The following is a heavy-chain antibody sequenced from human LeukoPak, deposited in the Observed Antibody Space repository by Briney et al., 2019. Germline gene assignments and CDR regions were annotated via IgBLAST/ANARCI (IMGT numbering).Heavy chain of an antibody. V-gene: IGHV3-9*03. J-gene: IGHJ4*01. D-gene: IGHD6-19*01. CDR2: ICWNSGSI. CDR3: AKSVEAVAGFFDY. CDR1: GFTFDDYA. Sequence: GGSLRLSCAASGFTFDDYAMHWVRQAPGKGLEWVSGICWNSGSIGYADSVKGRFTIPRDNAKNSLYLQMNSLRAEDMALYYCAKSVEAVAGFFDYWGQGTLVTVSS.